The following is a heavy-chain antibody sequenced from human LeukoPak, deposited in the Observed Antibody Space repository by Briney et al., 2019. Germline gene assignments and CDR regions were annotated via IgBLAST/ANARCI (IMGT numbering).Heavy chain of an antibody. V-gene: IGHV3-23*01. CDR2: INGSGGGT. CDR1: GFTFCRYA. Sequence: GSLKLSCSASGFTFCRYALGWVRPGPGKGLEWVSAINGSGGGTYYADSVKGRFTISRDNSKNTLYLQMNSLRAEDTAVYYCAKGGYSGYARVLFLDYWGQGTLVTVSS. CDR3: AKGGYSGYARVLFLDY. D-gene: IGHD5-12*01. J-gene: IGHJ4*02.